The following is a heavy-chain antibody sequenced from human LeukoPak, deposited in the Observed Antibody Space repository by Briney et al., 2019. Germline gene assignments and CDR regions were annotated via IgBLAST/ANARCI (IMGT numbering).Heavy chain of an antibody. V-gene: IGHV3-64D*06. Sequence: PGGSLRLSCSASGFTFSFYAMHWVRQAPGKGLEYVSAISSNGGSTYYADSVKGRFTISRDNSKNTLYLQMSSLRAEDTAVYYCVKVGRVAGKPGGIDYWGQGTLVTVSS. CDR2: ISSNGGST. D-gene: IGHD6-19*01. J-gene: IGHJ4*02. CDR1: GFTFSFYA. CDR3: VKVGRVAGKPGGIDY.